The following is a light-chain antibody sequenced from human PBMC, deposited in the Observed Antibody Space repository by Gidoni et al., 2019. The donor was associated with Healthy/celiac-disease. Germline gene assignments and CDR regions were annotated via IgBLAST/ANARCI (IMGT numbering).Light chain of an antibody. CDR1: QSLLHSNGYNY. CDR2: LGS. Sequence: DIVMTQSLLSLPVTPGEPSSISCRSSQSLLHSNGYNYLDWYLQKPGQSPQLLIYLGSNRASGVPDRFSGSGSGTDFTLKISRVGAEDVGVYYCMQALQTPPTFGGXTKVEIK. J-gene: IGKJ4*01. V-gene: IGKV2-28*01. CDR3: MQALQTPPT.